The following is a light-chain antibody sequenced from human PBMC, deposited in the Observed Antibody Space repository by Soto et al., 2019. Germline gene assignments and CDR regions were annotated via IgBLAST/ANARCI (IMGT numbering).Light chain of an antibody. J-gene: IGLJ1*01. Sequence: QSALTQPASVSGSPGQSITISCTGTSSDVGAYNHVSWYQHHPGKAPKLMIYDVSNRPSGVSNRFSGSKSGYTASLTISGLLAEDEADYYCSSYTSTGTLYVFGTGTKVTVL. CDR3: SSYTSTGTLYV. CDR1: SSDVGAYNH. CDR2: DVS. V-gene: IGLV2-14*01.